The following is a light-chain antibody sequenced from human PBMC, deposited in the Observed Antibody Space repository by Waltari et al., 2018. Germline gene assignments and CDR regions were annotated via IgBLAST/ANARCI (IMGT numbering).Light chain of an antibody. CDR1: SSDVGSYNL. CDR3: CSYASTNTWM. Sequence: QSALTQPASVSGSPGQSITISCTGTSSDVGSYNLVPWYQQHPGKVPKLMMYEGSKRPSGVSNRFSGSTSGNTAFLTISGLQAEDEADYYCCSYASTNTWMFGGGTKLTVL. CDR2: EGS. V-gene: IGLV2-23*01. J-gene: IGLJ3*02.